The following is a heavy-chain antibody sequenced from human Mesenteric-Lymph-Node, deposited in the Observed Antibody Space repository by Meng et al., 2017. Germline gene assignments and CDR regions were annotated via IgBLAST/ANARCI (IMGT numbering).Heavy chain of an antibody. CDR3: VKEALNTGWRLNWFDP. CDR1: GFIVTCNY. CDR2: IYSG. J-gene: IGHJ5*02. V-gene: IGHV3-53*01. Sequence: GESLKISCAASGFIVTCNYMNWVRQGPGKGLEWGSIIYSGIADSVKGRFTISRDNSKNTLCLQMNSLRGEDTAVYYCVKEALNTGWRLNWFDPWGQGTLVTGAS. D-gene: IGHD6-19*01.